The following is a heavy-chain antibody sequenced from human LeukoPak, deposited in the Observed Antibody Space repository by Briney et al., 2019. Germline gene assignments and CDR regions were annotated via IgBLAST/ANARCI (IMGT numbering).Heavy chain of an antibody. D-gene: IGHD3-3*01. V-gene: IGHV3-43D*04. Sequence: AGGSLRLSCVAAGFIFDDYVMHWVRQAPGKGLEWVSLISSDGTATYYADSVRGRFTISRDNYKNSLDLQMNSLTVEDPALYYCAKDIGLTMGGPFYDFWSGYGPGVWGKGTTVTVSS. CDR1: GFIFDDYV. CDR3: AKDIGLTMGGPFYDFWSGYGPGV. CDR2: ISSDGTAT. J-gene: IGHJ6*04.